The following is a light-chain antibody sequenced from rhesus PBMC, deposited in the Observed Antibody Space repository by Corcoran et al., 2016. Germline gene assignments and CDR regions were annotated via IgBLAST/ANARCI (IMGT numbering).Light chain of an antibody. V-gene: IGKV1-25*01. CDR3: QQYNTLPFT. CDR1: QGISSY. CDR2: YVT. Sequence: DIQMTQSPSSVSASVGDRVTITCRASQGISSYLAWYQQKPGKAPKLLIFYVTTLQSWVPSRFSGGGSGTEFTLTISSLQPEDFATYYCQQYNTLPFTFGPGTRLDIK. J-gene: IGKJ3*01.